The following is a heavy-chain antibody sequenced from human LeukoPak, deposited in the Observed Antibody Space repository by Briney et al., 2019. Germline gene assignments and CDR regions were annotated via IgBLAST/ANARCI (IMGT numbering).Heavy chain of an antibody. CDR2: IYYSGST. CDR3: ARRGYCSGGSCYFDAFDI. CDR1: GGSFSGYY. Sequence: TSETLSLTCAVYGGSFSGYYWGWIRQPPGKGLEWIGSIYYSGSTYYNPSLKSRVTISVDTSKNQFSLKLSSVTAADTAVYYCARRGYCSGGSCYFDAFDIWGQGTMVTVSS. V-gene: IGHV4-39*01. D-gene: IGHD2-15*01. J-gene: IGHJ3*02.